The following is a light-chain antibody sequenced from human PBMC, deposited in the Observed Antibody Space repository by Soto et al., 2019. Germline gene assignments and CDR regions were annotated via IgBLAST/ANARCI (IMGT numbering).Light chain of an antibody. Sequence: DIQMTQSPSTLSASVGDRVTITCRASQSIGTWLAWYQQRPGKAPKLLIYDASTLEGGVPSRFSGSGSGTELTLTISSLQPDDLATYYCQQYNSYSEAFGQGTKVDIK. J-gene: IGKJ1*01. CDR2: DAS. CDR1: QSIGTW. V-gene: IGKV1-5*01. CDR3: QQYNSYSEA.